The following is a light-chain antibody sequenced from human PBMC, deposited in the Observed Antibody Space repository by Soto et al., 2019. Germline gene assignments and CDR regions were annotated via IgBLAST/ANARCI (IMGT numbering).Light chain of an antibody. CDR1: QSVRSY. Sequence: EIFFTPSPATPSFSPGDRATLSCRASQSVRSYLAWYQQKPGQAPRLLIYDASNRATGIPARFSGSGSGTDFTLTISRLEPEDFAVYYCQQYGSSRAFGQGTKVDIK. CDR3: QQYGSSRA. CDR2: DAS. J-gene: IGKJ1*01. V-gene: IGKV3-20*01.